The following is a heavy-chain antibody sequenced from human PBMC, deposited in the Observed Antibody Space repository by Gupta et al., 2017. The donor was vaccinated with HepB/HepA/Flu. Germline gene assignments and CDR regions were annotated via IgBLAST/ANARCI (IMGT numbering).Heavy chain of an antibody. CDR3: AKVQGFYTAMAKGGFGYYYGMDV. J-gene: IGHJ6*02. CDR1: GFTFSSYA. CDR2: ISGSGGST. D-gene: IGHD5-18*01. V-gene: IGHV3-23*01. Sequence: EVQLLESGGGLVQPGGSLRLSCAASGFTFSSYAMSWVRQAPGKGLEWVSAISGSGGSTYYADSVKGRFTISRDNSKNTLYLQMNSLRAEDTTVYYCAKVQGFYTAMAKGGFGYYYGMDVWGQGTTVTVSS.